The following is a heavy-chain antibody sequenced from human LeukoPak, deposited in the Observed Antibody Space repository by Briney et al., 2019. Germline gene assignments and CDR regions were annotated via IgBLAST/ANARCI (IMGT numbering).Heavy chain of an antibody. Sequence: ASVKVSCKASGYTFTCYGISWVRQAPGQGLEWMGWISAYNGNTNYAQKLQGRVTMTTDTSTSTAYMELRSLRSDDTAVYYCARDLSRITGTNWFDPWGQGTLVTVSS. D-gene: IGHD1-20*01. J-gene: IGHJ5*02. CDR3: ARDLSRITGTNWFDP. CDR1: GYTFTCYG. V-gene: IGHV1-18*01. CDR2: ISAYNGNT.